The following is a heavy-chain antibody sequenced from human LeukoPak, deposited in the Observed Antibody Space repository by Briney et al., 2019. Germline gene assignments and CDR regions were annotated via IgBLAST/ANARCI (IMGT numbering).Heavy chain of an antibody. CDR1: GESFSGYY. J-gene: IGHJ5*02. V-gene: IGHV4-34*01. D-gene: IGHD2-2*01. CDR2: INHSGST. CDR3: ARDRVGNSHGYNWFDP. Sequence: SETLSLSCAVYGESFSGYYWSWIRQPPGKGLEWIGEINHSGSTNYNPSLKSRVTISVDTSKNQFSLKLSSVTAADTAVYYCARDRVGNSHGYNWFDPWGQGTLVTVSS.